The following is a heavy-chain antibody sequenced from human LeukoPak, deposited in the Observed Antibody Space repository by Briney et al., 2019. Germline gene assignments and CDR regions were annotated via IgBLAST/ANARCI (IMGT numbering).Heavy chain of an antibody. Sequence: PSETLSLTCTVSGGSISSYYWSWIRQPPGKGLEWIGYIYYSGSTNYNPSLTSRVTISVDTSENQFSLRLTSVTAADTAVYFCARHGIWFGDTNRWFDPWGQGTLVTVSS. CDR2: IYYSGST. CDR3: ARHGIWFGDTNRWFDP. J-gene: IGHJ5*02. CDR1: GGSISSYY. V-gene: IGHV4-59*08. D-gene: IGHD3-10*01.